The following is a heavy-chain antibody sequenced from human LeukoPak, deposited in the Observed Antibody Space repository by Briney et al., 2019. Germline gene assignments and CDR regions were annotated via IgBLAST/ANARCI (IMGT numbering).Heavy chain of an antibody. D-gene: IGHD4-11*01. V-gene: IGHV3-30*02. J-gene: IGHJ4*02. CDR3: AKAVTVTTSRYEPFDY. Sequence: GSLRLSCAASGFTFNKHGFHWVRQAPGKGLEWVAFLQYDGSSKFYADSVKGRFTISRDISKNTLYLQMNSLRVEDTAVYYCAKAVTVTTSRYEPFDYWGQGALVTVSS. CDR2: LQYDGSSK. CDR1: GFTFNKHG.